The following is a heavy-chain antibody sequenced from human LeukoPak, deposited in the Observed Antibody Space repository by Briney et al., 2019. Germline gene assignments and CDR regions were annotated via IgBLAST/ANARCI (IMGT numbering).Heavy chain of an antibody. D-gene: IGHD6-19*01. J-gene: IGHJ4*02. CDR1: GYTFTSYG. Sequence: ASVKVSCKASGYTFTSYGISWVRQAPGQGLEWMGWISVYDGNTNYAQKFQGRVTMTTDTSTSTAYMELRSLRSEDTAVYYCATSNTQWLEYYFDYWGQGTLVTVSS. V-gene: IGHV1-18*01. CDR3: ATSNTQWLEYYFDY. CDR2: ISVYDGNT.